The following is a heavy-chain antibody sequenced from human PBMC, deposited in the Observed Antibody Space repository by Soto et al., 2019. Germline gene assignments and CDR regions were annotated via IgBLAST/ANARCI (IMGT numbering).Heavy chain of an antibody. CDR2: ISYDGSNK. Sequence: PGGSLRLSCAASGFTFSSYGMHWVRQAPGKGLEWVAVISYDGSNKYYADSVKGRFTISRDNSKNTLYLQMNSLRAEDTAVYYCAKDLLRFGPYYYYGMDVWGQGTTVTVSS. D-gene: IGHD3-10*01. CDR1: GFTFSSYG. V-gene: IGHV3-30*18. CDR3: AKDLLRFGPYYYYGMDV. J-gene: IGHJ6*02.